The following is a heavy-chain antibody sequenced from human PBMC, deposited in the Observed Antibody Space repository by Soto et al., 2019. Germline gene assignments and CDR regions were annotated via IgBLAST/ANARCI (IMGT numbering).Heavy chain of an antibody. CDR1: GGSVSSSSYY. CDR2: FHYSGNP. CDR3: ARDLGGYGDYRAAGLGNWFDP. V-gene: IGHV4-61*01. J-gene: IGHJ5*02. D-gene: IGHD4-17*01. Sequence: SETLSLTCTVSGGSVSSSSYYWSWIRQPPGKRPEWIGYFHYSGNPKYNPSLKSRVTISADTSKNQFSLKLSSVTAADTAVYYCARDLGGYGDYRAAGLGNWFDPWGQGTLVTVS.